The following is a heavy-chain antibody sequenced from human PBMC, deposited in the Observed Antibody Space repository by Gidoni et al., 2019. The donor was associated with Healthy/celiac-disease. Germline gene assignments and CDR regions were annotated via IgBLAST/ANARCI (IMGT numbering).Heavy chain of an antibody. V-gene: IGHV3-33*01. J-gene: IGHJ5*02. CDR1: GFTFSSYG. CDR2: IWYGGSNK. Sequence: QVQLVESGGGVVQPGRSLSLSCAASGFTFSSYGMHCVRQAPGKGLEGVAVIWYGGSNKYYADSVKGRFTISRDNSKNTLYLQMDSLGAEDTAVYYCARERNNWFDPWGQGTLVTVSS. CDR3: ARERNNWFDP.